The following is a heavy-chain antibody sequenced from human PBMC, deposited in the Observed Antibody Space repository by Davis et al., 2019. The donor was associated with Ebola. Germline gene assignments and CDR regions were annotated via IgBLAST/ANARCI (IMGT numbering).Heavy chain of an antibody. Sequence: GGSLRLSCAASGFTFSNYWMSWVRQAPGKELEWVANIEQDGSEKYYVDSLKGRFTISRDNAKNSVSLQMNSLRAEDTAVYYCARGSSSSGFDYWGQGTLVTVSS. V-gene: IGHV3-7*01. CDR1: GFTFSNYW. CDR2: IEQDGSEK. J-gene: IGHJ4*02. CDR3: ARGSSSSGFDY. D-gene: IGHD6-6*01.